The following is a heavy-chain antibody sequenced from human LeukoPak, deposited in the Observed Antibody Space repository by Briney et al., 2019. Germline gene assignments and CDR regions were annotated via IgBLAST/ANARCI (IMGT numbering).Heavy chain of an antibody. J-gene: IGHJ4*02. CDR3: ARSDRGDYNFDY. D-gene: IGHD4-11*01. V-gene: IGHV3-30*04. CDR1: GFSVGGYA. CDR2: ISFDGSQN. Sequence: GGSLRLSCEVSGFSVGGYALHWVRQAPGKGLEWVAVISFDGSQNYYADSVKGRFTISRDTFKNTLFLQMDSLSGEDTGFYYCARSDRGDYNFDYWGQGTLVTVSS.